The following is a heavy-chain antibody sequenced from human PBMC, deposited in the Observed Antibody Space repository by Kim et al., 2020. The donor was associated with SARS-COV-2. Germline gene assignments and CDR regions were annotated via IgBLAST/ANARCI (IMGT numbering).Heavy chain of an antibody. J-gene: IGHJ4*02. CDR3: ASGGIAAAGTFDY. V-gene: IGHV6-1*01. Sequence: YAVSVKSRITINPDTSKNQFSLQLNSVTPEDTAVYYCASGGIAAAGTFDYWGQGTLVTVSS. D-gene: IGHD6-13*01.